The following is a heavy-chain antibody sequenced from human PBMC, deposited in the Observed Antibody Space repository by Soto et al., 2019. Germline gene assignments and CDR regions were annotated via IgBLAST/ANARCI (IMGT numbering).Heavy chain of an antibody. Sequence: SVKVSCKASGGTFSSYAISWVRQAPGQGLEWMGGIIPILGTANYAQKFQGRVTITADESTSTAYMELSSLRSADTAFYYSGSTNYNPSLKSRVTISVDTSKNQFSLKLISVTAADTAVSYCARHAPSYCTNGVCLYYYYYYYMDVWGKGTTVTVSS. CDR1: GGTFSSYA. D-gene: IGHD1-1*01. V-gene: IGHV1-69*13. J-gene: IGHJ6*03. CDR3: GSTNYNPSLKSRVTISVDTSKNQFSLKLISVTAADTAVSYCARHAPSYCTNGVCLYYYYYYYMDV. CDR2: IIPILGTA.